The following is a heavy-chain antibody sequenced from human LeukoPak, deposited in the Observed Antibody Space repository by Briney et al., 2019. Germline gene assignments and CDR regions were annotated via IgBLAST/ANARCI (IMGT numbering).Heavy chain of an antibody. D-gene: IGHD1-14*01. CDR3: ANLEGPNRGVGAFDI. V-gene: IGHV3-23*01. CDR2: ISGSGGST. Sequence: TGGSLRLSCAASGFTFSSYAMSWVRQAPGKGLEWVSAISGSGGSTYYADSVKGRFTISRDNSKNTLYLQMSSLRAEDTAVYYCANLEGPNRGVGAFDIWGQGTMVTVSS. J-gene: IGHJ3*02. CDR1: GFTFSSYA.